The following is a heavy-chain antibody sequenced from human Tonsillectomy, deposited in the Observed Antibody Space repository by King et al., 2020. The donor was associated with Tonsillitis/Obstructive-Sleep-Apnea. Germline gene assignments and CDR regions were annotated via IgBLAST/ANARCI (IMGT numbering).Heavy chain of an antibody. D-gene: IGHD5-12*01. CDR3: ARSAFSGYDYFGAFDI. V-gene: IGHV2-5*02. J-gene: IGHJ3*02. Sequence: TLKESGPKLVKPTQTLTLTCTFSGFSLNTSELSVGWIRQPPGKALEWLALIDWDDEKRYSPSLKSRLTITTGTSKNQVVLTLTNTDPVDTATYYCARSAFSGYDYFGAFDIWGQGAMVTVSS. CDR1: GFSLNTSELS. CDR2: IDWDDEK.